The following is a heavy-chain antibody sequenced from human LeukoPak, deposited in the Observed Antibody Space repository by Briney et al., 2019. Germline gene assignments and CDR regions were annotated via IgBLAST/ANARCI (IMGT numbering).Heavy chain of an antibody. CDR2: ISYDGSNK. J-gene: IGHJ4*02. CDR1: GFTFSSYA. V-gene: IGHV3-30-3*01. CDR3: ARDRVGATDYFDY. D-gene: IGHD1-26*01. Sequence: GGSLRLSCSASGFTFSSYAMHWVRQAPGKGLEWVAVISYDGSNKYYADSVKGRFTISRDNSKNTLYLQMNSLRAEDTAVYYCARDRVGATDYFDYWGQGTLVTVSS.